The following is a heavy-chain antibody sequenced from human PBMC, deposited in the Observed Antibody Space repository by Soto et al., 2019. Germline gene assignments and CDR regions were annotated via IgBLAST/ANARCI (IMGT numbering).Heavy chain of an antibody. CDR1: GFTFRSYV. D-gene: IGHD3-16*01. J-gene: IGHJ1*01. CDR3: ARWGTTGGLDV. CDR2: TSYDGSDK. Sequence: QVHLVESGGGVVQPGTSLRVSCVGSGFTFRSYVIHWVRQAPGKGLEWVALTSYDGSDKYYGDSVRGRFTISRDNSRNTVDLQMDSLRLEATSLYYCARWGTTGGLDVWGQGTLVSVSS. V-gene: IGHV3-30*19.